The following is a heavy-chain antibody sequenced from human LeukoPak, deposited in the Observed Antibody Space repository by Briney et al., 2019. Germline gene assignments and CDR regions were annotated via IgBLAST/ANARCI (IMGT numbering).Heavy chain of an antibody. CDR2: ISGSGGST. CDR1: GFPFSAYA. J-gene: IGHJ4*02. CDR3: AKGYPDSSGYNYFDY. Sequence: GGSLRLSCEASGFPFSAYAVTWVRQAPGKGLEWVSVISGSGGSTYYADSVKGRFTISRDNSKNTLYLQMNSLRAEDTAVYYCAKGYPDSSGYNYFDYWGQGTLVTVSS. D-gene: IGHD3-22*01. V-gene: IGHV3-23*01.